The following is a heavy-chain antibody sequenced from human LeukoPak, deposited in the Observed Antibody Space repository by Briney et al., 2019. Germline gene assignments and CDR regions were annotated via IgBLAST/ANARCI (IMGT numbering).Heavy chain of an antibody. D-gene: IGHD2-15*01. CDR2: ISAYNGNT. J-gene: IGHJ5*02. CDR1: GYSFSSYG. V-gene: IGHV1-18*01. Sequence: ASVKVSCKASGYSFSSYGISWVRQAPGQGLEWMGWISAYNGNTNYVQKLQGRVTMTTDTSTSTAYMELRGLRSDDTAVYYCARGGLGYCSGSRCPTSWFDPWGQGTLVIVSS. CDR3: ARGGLGYCSGSRCPTSWFDP.